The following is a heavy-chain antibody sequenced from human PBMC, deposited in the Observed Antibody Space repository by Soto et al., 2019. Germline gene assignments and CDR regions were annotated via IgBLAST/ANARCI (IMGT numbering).Heavy chain of an antibody. V-gene: IGHV3-30*04. D-gene: IGHD2-15*01. CDR1: GFTLSSCA. CDR2: ISYDGTNK. Sequence: PGGSLRLSCVGSGFTLSSCAIYWVRQAPGKGLEWVALISYDGTNKHYADSVKGRFSISRDNSKKTVSLQMNSLMTEDTALYYCARARGYCSGGSCYSPGTATHYAMDVWGQGTTVTVSS. J-gene: IGHJ6*02. CDR3: ARARGYCSGGSCYSPGTATHYAMDV.